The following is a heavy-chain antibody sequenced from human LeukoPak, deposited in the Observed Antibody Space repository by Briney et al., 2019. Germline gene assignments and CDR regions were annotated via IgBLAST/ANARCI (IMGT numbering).Heavy chain of an antibody. D-gene: IGHD3-22*01. CDR3: ARDDFDSRAFDI. Sequence: PSQTLSLTCAVSGGSISTSNWWTWVRQPPGKGLEWIGEISHSGTTNYNPSLKSRVTISVDKSKNQFSLKLSSVTAADTAVYYCARDDFDSRAFDIWGQGTMVTVSS. J-gene: IGHJ3*02. V-gene: IGHV4-4*02. CDR2: ISHSGTT. CDR1: GGSISTSNW.